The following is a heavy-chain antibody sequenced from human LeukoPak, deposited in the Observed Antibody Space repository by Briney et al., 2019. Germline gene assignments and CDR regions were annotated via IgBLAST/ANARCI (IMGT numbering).Heavy chain of an antibody. CDR3: ARDQYYDSSGLGI. Sequence: SETLSLTCTVSGGSISSYYWSWIRQPPGKGLEWIGYIYYSGSTNYNPSLKSRVTISVDTSKNQFSLKLSSVTAADTAVYYCARDQYYDSSGLGIWGQGTMVTVSS. J-gene: IGHJ3*02. V-gene: IGHV4-59*01. CDR1: GGSISSYY. D-gene: IGHD3-22*01. CDR2: IYYSGST.